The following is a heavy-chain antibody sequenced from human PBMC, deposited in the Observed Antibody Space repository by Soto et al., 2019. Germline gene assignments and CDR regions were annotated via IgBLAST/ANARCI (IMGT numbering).Heavy chain of an antibody. CDR1: GFIFNDYY. Sequence: PGGSLRLSCAASGFIFNDYYMSWVRQPPGKGLEWVSAISGSGGSPYYADSVKGRFTISRDNSKNTLYMQMNSLRAEDTAVYYCAKVPNGYWGQGTLVTVS. CDR3: AKVPNGY. CDR2: ISGSGGSP. V-gene: IGHV3-23*01. J-gene: IGHJ4*02.